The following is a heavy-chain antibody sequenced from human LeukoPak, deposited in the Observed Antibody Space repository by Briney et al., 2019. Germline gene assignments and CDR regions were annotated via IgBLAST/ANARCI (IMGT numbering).Heavy chain of an antibody. V-gene: IGHV1-69*05. CDR3: ARGVWLLT. CDR2: IIPIFGTA. J-gene: IGHJ5*02. D-gene: IGHD3-22*01. CDR1: GGTFSSYA. Sequence: SVKVSCKASGGTFSSYAISWVRQAPGQGLEWMGGIIPIFGTANYARKFQGRVTMTRDTSTSTVYMELSSLRSEDTAVYYCARGVWLLTWGQGTLVTVSS.